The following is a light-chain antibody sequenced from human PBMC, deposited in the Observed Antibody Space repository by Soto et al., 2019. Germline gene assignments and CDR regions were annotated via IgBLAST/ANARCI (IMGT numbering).Light chain of an antibody. CDR3: QQYNSYSRT. Sequence: DIQMTQSPSTLSASVGDRVTITCRASQSISSWLAWYQQKPGKAPKLLIYDASSLESGVPSRFSGSGSGTEFTLTITSLQPDDFATYYCQQYNSYSRTLRQGTKV. J-gene: IGKJ1*01. V-gene: IGKV1-5*01. CDR2: DAS. CDR1: QSISSW.